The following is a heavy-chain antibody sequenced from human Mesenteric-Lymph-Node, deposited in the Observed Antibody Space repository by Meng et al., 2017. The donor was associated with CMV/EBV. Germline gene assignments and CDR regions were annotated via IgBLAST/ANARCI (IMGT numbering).Heavy chain of an antibody. CDR1: GGSFSGIW. CDR2: INQSGPT. J-gene: IGHJ6*02. D-gene: IGHD2-15*01. CDR3: ARWGGSHLTFDMDV. Sequence: LRPSCAIDGGSFSGIWCNWIRKPPGKGLEWIGEINQSGPTKYSPSLTARVTISVDTSKNQFSLKVTSVSGTDTAIYYCARWGGSHLTFDMDVWGQGTTVTVSS. V-gene: IGHV4-34*01.